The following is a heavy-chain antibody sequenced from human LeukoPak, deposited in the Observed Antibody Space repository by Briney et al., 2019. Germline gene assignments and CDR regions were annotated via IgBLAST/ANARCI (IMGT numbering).Heavy chain of an antibody. CDR1: GFTFSDYY. Sequence: PGGSLRLSCAASGFTFSDYYMSWIRQAPGKGLGWVSYISSSSSYTNYADSVKGRFTISRDNAKNSLYLQMNSLRAEDTAVYYCARVLWGYGDYEEVYFDYWGQGTLVTVSS. J-gene: IGHJ4*02. CDR3: ARVLWGYGDYEEVYFDY. CDR2: ISSSSSYT. D-gene: IGHD4-17*01. V-gene: IGHV3-11*06.